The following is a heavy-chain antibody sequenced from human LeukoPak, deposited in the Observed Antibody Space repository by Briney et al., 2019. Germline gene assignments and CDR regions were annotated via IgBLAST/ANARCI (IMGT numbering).Heavy chain of an antibody. CDR3: ARDPEGYGDSPGQYYYYMDV. CDR2: INPNSGGT. D-gene: IGHD4-17*01. J-gene: IGHJ6*03. Sequence: GASVKVSCKASGYTFTGYYMHWVRQAPGQGLEWIGWINPNSGGTNYAQKFQGRVTMTRDTSISTAYMELGRLRSDDTAVYYCARDPEGYGDSPGQYYYYMDVWGKGTTVTISS. CDR1: GYTFTGYY. V-gene: IGHV1-2*02.